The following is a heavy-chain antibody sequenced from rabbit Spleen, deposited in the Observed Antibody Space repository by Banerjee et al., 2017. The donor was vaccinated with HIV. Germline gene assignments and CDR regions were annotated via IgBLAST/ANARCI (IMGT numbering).Heavy chain of an antibody. Sequence: QEQLEESGGGPVKPGGTLTLTCKASGIDFSNYYYMCWVRQAPGKGLEWIACIGAGSSGSTYYASWAKGRFTISRTWSTTVTLQVTSLTAADTATYFSARTRAGSSDVSDLWGPGTLVTVS. J-gene: IGHJ4*01. CDR2: IGAGSSGST. CDR3: ARTRAGSSDVSDL. D-gene: IGHD1-1*01. V-gene: IGHV1S45*01. CDR1: GIDFSNYYY.